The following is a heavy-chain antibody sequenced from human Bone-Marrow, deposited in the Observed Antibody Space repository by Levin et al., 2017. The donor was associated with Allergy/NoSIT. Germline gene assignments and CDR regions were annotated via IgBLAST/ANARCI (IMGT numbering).Heavy chain of an antibody. CDR3: ARDSTQWRYGQFDY. CDR2: MYYSRST. CDR1: GGSISSSSYS. V-gene: IGHV4-39*07. D-gene: IGHD6-19*01. J-gene: IGHJ4*02. Sequence: NPSETLSLTCTVSGGSISSSSYSWGWIRQSPGKGLEWIGSMYYSRSTYYNPSLRSRVTISVDTSKNQFSLKLSSVTAADTAVYYCARDSTQWRYGQFDYWGQGTLVTVSS.